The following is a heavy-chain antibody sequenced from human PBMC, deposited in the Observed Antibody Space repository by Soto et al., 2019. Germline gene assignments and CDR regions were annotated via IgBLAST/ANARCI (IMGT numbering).Heavy chain of an antibody. V-gene: IGHV5-10-1*01. CDR3: ARCVYCSGGSCYYYYVMDV. CDR1: VYSFTSDW. Sequence: PGESLKISCKGSVYSFTSDWISWVRQMPGKGLEWMGRIDPSDSYTNYSASFQGHVTISADKSISTAYLQWSSLKASDTAMYYCARCVYCSGGSCYYYYVMDVWGQGTTVTGSS. J-gene: IGHJ6*02. D-gene: IGHD2-15*01. CDR2: IDPSDSYT.